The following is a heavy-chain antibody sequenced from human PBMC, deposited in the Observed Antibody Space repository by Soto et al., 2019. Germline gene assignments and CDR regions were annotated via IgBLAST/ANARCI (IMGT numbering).Heavy chain of an antibody. D-gene: IGHD5-18*01. V-gene: IGHV3-33*01. Sequence: QVQLVESGGGVVQPGRSLRLSCAASGFTFSSYGMHWVRQAPGKGLEWVAVIWYDGSNKYYADSVKGRFTISRDNSKNTLYLQMNRLRAEDTAVYYCARDADPYSYGPLGAFDIWGQGTMVTVSS. CDR3: ARDADPYSYGPLGAFDI. CDR2: IWYDGSNK. CDR1: GFTFSSYG. J-gene: IGHJ3*02.